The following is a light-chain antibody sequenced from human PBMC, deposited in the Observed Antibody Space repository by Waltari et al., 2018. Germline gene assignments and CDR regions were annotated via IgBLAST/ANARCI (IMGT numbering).Light chain of an antibody. Sequence: EIVLTQSPGTLSLSTGERATLSCRASQSLNNNFLAWYQQKPGRAPGLLIYATARRATGIPDRFSGSGSGTDFALTISRLEAEDSALYFCQQYGNSPYTFGQGTNLKIK. CDR1: QSLNNNF. J-gene: IGKJ2*01. V-gene: IGKV3-20*01. CDR3: QQYGNSPYT. CDR2: ATA.